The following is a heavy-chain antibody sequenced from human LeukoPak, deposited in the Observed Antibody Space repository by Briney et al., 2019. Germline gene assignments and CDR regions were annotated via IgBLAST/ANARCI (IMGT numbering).Heavy chain of an antibody. CDR2: IYYSGST. CDR1: GGSISSYY. J-gene: IGHJ4*01. CDR3: VRDADGDFDY. V-gene: IGHV4-59*12. Sequence: SETLSLTCTVSGGSISSYYWSWIRQPPGKGLEWIGYIYYSGSTNYNPSLKSRVTMSLDASKNQFSLKLSSVTAADTAVYYCVRDADGDFDYWGHGTLVTVSS. D-gene: IGHD4-17*01.